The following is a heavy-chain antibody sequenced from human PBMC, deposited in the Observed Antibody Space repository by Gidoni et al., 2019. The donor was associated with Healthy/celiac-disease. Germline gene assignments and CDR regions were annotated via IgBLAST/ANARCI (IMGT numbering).Heavy chain of an antibody. CDR1: GGPISSYY. V-gene: IGHV4-59*01. J-gene: IGHJ5*02. Sequence: QVQLQESGPGLVKPSETLSLTCPVSGGPISSYYWSWIRQPPGKGLEWIGYIYYSGSTNYNPSLKSRVTISVDTSKNQFSLKLSSVTAADTAVYYCARDGIVGATRGVSWFDPWGQGTLVTVSS. CDR3: ARDGIVGATRGVSWFDP. CDR2: IYYSGST. D-gene: IGHD1-26*01.